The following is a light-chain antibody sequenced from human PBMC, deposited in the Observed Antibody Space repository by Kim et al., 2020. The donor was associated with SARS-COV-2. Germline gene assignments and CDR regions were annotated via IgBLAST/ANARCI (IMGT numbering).Light chain of an antibody. Sequence: PGKTARITCGGNNIGSKSVHWYQQKSGQAPVLVIYYDSDRPSGIPERFSGSNSGNTATLTISRVEAGDEADYYCQVWDSSSDHRVFGGGTQLTVL. CDR1: NIGSKS. CDR2: YDS. V-gene: IGLV3-21*04. J-gene: IGLJ3*02. CDR3: QVWDSSSDHRV.